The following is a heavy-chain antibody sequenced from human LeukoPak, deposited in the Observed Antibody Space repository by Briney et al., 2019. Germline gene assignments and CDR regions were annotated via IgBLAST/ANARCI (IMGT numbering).Heavy chain of an antibody. V-gene: IGHV4-31*03. Sequence: MASETLSLTCTVSGGSISSGGYYWSWLRQHPGKGLEWIGYIYYSGSTYYNPSLKSRVTISVDTSKHQFSLKLSSVTAADTAVYYCARGDRYDYVWGSFFGYWGQGTLVTVSS. D-gene: IGHD3-16*01. J-gene: IGHJ4*02. CDR2: IYYSGST. CDR1: GGSISSGGYY. CDR3: ARGDRYDYVWGSFFGY.